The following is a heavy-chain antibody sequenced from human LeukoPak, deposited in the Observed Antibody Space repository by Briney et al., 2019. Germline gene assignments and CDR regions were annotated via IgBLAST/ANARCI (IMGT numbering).Heavy chain of an antibody. CDR2: LYSNDRT. Sequence: GGSLRVSCAASGFTVSSSYMSWVRQAPGKGLEWVSVLYSNDRTYYADSVKGRFATSRDNSKNTLYLQMNSLRAEDTAVYYCVGSYYGDYVRDYWGQGTLVTVSS. J-gene: IGHJ4*02. CDR1: GFTVSSSY. D-gene: IGHD4-17*01. CDR3: VGSYYGDYVRDY. V-gene: IGHV3-66*02.